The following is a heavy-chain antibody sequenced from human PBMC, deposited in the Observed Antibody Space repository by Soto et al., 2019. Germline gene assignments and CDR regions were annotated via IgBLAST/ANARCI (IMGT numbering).Heavy chain of an antibody. V-gene: IGHV1-58*01. CDR1: GFTFTSSA. J-gene: IGHJ4*02. CDR3: ARVREMATLGYFDY. CDR2: IGGCSGNT. D-gene: IGHD5-12*01. Sequence: SVKVSCKASGFTFTSSAVQWVRQARGQRLEWIGWIGGCSGNTNYAQKFQERVTITRDISTSTAYMELRSLRSEDTAVYYCARVREMATLGYFDYWGQGTLVTVSS.